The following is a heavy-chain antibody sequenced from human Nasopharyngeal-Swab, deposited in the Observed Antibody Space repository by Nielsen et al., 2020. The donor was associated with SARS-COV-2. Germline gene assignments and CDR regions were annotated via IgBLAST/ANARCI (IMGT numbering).Heavy chain of an antibody. CDR1: GYTLTELS. V-gene: IGHV1-24*01. J-gene: IGHJ6*02. CDR2: FDPEDGET. CDR3: ATDSPAVGGTSPAYGMDV. Sequence: ASVKVSCKVSGYTLTELSMHWVRQAPGKGLEWMGGFDPEDGETIYAQKFQGRVTMTEDTSTDTAYMELSRLRSEDTAVYYCATDSPAVGGTSPAYGMDVWGQGTTVTVSS. D-gene: IGHD2-2*01.